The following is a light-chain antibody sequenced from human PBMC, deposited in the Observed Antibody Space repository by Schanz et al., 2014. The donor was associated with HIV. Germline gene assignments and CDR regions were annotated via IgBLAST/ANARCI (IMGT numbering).Light chain of an antibody. CDR2: GNT. V-gene: IGLV1-40*01. CDR3: QSYDNTLSGWV. J-gene: IGLJ3*02. CDR1: SSNFGAGSD. Sequence: QSVLTQPPSVSGAPGQTVTISCTGSSSNFGAGSDVHWYRHLPGTAPELLIYGNTNRPSGVPDRFSGSRSGTSASLAITGLQAADEADYYCQSYDNTLSGWVFGGGTKLTVL.